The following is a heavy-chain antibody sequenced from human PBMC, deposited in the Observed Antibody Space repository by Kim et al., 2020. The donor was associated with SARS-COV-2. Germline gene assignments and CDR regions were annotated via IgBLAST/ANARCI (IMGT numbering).Heavy chain of an antibody. CDR3: ARSGEGIKAPYSRRRGDY. CDR1: GGSFSGYY. D-gene: IGHD6-13*01. J-gene: IGHJ4*02. Sequence: SETLSLTCAVYGGSFSGYYWSWIRQPPGKGLEWIGEINHSGSTNYNPSLKSRVTISVDTSKNQFSLKLSSVTAADTAVYYCARSGEGIKAPYSRRRGDYWGQGTLVTVSS. V-gene: IGHV4-34*01. CDR2: INHSGST.